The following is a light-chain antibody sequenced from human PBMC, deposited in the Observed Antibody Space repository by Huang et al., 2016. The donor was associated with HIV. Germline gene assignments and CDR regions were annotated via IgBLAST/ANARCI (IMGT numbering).Light chain of an antibody. J-gene: IGKJ2*01. CDR2: AAS. CDR1: QSIISY. CDR3: QQSYSSPYT. V-gene: IGKV1-39*01. Sequence: DIQMTQSPSSLSASVGDRVTITCRVGQSIISYLSWYQQKAGKAPKLLIYAASSLQSGIPSRCSGSGSGTDFTLTISSLQPGDFATYYCQQSYSSPYTFGQGTKLEIK.